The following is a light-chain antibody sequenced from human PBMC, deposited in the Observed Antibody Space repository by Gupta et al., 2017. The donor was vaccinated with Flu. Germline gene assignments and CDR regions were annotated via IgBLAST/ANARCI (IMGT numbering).Light chain of an antibody. CDR2: KAS. CDR3: QQYNSPIT. V-gene: IGKV1-5*03. CDR1: QSISTW. Sequence: SPSTLSASVGDRITITCRASQSISTWLAWYQQKPGKVPKLLIYKASTLESGVPSRFSGSGSGTEFTLTISSLQPEDFATYYCQQYNSPITFGQGTRLEIK. J-gene: IGKJ5*01.